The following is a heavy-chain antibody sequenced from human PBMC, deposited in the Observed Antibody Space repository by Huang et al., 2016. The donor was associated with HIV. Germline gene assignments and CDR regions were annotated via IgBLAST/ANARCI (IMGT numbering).Heavy chain of an antibody. CDR1: GGSFSGYY. CDR2: IDQSGRT. V-gene: IGHV4-34*01. Sequence: QVQLQQWGAGLLKPSETLSLTCAVYGGSFSGYYGNWIRQPPGKGLGWMGEIDQSGRTKYNPSLNSRVTVSGDTSKNQFSLKLSAVTAADTAVYYCARGLKHYGGNPRDNWFDPWGQGTLVTVSS. J-gene: IGHJ5*02. CDR3: ARGLKHYGGNPRDNWFDP. D-gene: IGHD4-17*01.